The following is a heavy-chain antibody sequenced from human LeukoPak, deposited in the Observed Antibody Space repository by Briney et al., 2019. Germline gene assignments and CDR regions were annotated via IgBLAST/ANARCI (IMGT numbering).Heavy chain of an antibody. CDR2: TWYDGSNK. V-gene: IGHV3-33*01. J-gene: IGHJ6*02. D-gene: IGHD3-22*01. CDR1: GFTLSNYG. CDR3: ARDRWPYYFDSSTYYYGMDV. Sequence: GGSLRLSCAASGFTLSNYGMHWVRQAPGKGLEWVAVTWYDGSNKYYADSVKGRFTISRDNSKNTLYLQMNSLRAEDTAVYYCARDRWPYYFDSSTYYYGMDVWGQGTTVTVSS.